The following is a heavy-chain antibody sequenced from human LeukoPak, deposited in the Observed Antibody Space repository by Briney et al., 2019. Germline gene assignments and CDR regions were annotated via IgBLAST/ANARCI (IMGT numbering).Heavy chain of an antibody. CDR1: GFTFSSHW. Sequence: GGSLRLSCAASGFTFSSHWMSWVRQAPGKGLEWAANINQHGSEKYYVDSVKGRFTISRDNAKNLLYLQMNSLRAEDTAVYYCARAAISTYDSSGYYFDYWGQGTLVTGSS. CDR2: INQHGSEK. J-gene: IGHJ4*02. D-gene: IGHD3-22*01. V-gene: IGHV3-7*01. CDR3: ARAAISTYDSSGYYFDY.